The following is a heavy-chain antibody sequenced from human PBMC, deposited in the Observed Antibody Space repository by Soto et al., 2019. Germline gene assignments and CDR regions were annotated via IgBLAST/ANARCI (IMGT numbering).Heavy chain of an antibody. CDR3: ARLQMLGVTTGGHPDY. V-gene: IGHV3-7*01. Sequence: PGGSLRLSCAASGFTFSSYWMSWVRQAPGKGLEWVANIKLDGSEKYYVDSVTGRFTISRDNAKNSLYLQMDSLRAGDTAVYYCARLQMLGVTTGGHPDYWGQGTLVTVSS. CDR2: IKLDGSEK. D-gene: IGHD1-26*01. J-gene: IGHJ4*02. CDR1: GFTFSSYW.